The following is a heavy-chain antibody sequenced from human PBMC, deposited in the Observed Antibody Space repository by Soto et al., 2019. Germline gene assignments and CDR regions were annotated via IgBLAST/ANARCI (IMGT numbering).Heavy chain of an antibody. Sequence: SETLSLTCTVSGGSISSGGYYWSWIRQHPGKGLEWIGYIYYSGSTYYNPSLKSRVTISVDTSKNQFSLKLSSVTAADTAVYYCAREDEGSSIDYWGQGTLVTVSS. D-gene: IGHD6-19*01. CDR3: AREDEGSSIDY. CDR1: GGSISSGGYY. J-gene: IGHJ4*02. CDR2: IYYSGST. V-gene: IGHV4-31*03.